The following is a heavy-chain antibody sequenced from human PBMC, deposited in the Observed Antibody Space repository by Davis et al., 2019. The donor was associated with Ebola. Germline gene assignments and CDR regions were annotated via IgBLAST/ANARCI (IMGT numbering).Heavy chain of an antibody. CDR2: IYSGGST. D-gene: IGHD3-9*01. V-gene: IGHV3-53*01. CDR1: GFTVSSNY. J-gene: IGHJ4*02. Sequence: GESLKIPCAASGFTVSSNYMSWVRQAPGKGLEWVSVIYSGGSTYYADSVKGRFTISRDNSKNTLYLQRNSLRAEDTAVYYCARGPAKHVSRYFDWGQGTLVTVSS. CDR3: ARGPAKHVSRYFD.